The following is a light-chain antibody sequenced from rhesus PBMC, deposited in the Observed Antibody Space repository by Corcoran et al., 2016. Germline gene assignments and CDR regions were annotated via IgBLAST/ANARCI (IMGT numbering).Light chain of an antibody. V-gene: IGKV1-21*01. J-gene: IGKJ3*01. Sequence: DIQMTQSPSSLSASVGDRVTITCRASQGISSWVAWYQQKPGKAPKLLIYKASSLQSGVPSRFSGGGSGTDFTLTINSRQPEDSAPYYGQQYNSAPFTCGPGTKLDIK. CDR3: QQYNSAPFT. CDR2: KAS. CDR1: QGISSW.